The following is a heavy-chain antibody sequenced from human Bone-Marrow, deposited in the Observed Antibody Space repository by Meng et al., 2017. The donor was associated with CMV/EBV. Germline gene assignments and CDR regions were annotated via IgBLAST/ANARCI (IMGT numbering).Heavy chain of an antibody. Sequence: GESLKISCAASGFTFSNYGIHWVRQAPGKGLEWVTFIRYDGSNKYYADSVKGRFTISRDNSKNTLYLQMNSLGPEDTAVYHCAKDSSWNGAIDHWGQGKLVTVSS. D-gene: IGHD1-1*01. CDR3: AKDSSWNGAIDH. CDR2: IRYDGSNK. V-gene: IGHV3-30*02. CDR1: GFTFSNYG. J-gene: IGHJ4*02.